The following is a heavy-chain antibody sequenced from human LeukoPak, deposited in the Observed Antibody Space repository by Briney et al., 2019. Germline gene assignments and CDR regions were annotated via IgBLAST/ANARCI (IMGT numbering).Heavy chain of an antibody. V-gene: IGHV4-59*01. Sequence: SETLSVTCTVSGGTISNYYWSWIRQPPGKGLEWIAYIGYSGSTNYNPSLKCRVAISVDASRNQFSLNLSYVTAADTAVYYCARDRRRDLLHAFDRWGQGRMVTVS. CDR1: GGTISNYY. J-gene: IGHJ3*02. CDR2: IGYSGST. D-gene: IGHD1-26*01. CDR3: ARDRRRDLLHAFDR.